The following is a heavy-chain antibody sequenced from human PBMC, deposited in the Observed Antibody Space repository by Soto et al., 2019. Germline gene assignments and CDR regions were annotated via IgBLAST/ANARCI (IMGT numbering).Heavy chain of an antibody. Sequence: QVQLVESGGGVVQPGRSLRLSCAASGFTFSSYGIHWVRQAPGKGLEWVAVIWDDGSNKYYADSVKGRFTISRDNSENTLYLQMNSLRAEDPGVYFCARRGQQDPSGTTFESWGQGNLVTVSS. CDR1: GFTFSSYG. CDR3: ARRGQQDPSGTTFES. J-gene: IGHJ4*02. V-gene: IGHV3-33*01. CDR2: IWDDGSNK. D-gene: IGHD2-2*01.